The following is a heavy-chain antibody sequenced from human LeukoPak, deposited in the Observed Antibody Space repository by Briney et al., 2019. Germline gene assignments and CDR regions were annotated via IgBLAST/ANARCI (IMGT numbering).Heavy chain of an antibody. CDR1: GFTFDDYG. CDR3: ARVGDDSSGYAFDY. J-gene: IGHJ4*02. Sequence: PGGSLRLSCEASGFTFDDYGMSWVRQAPGKGLEWVSGINWNGGSTGYADSVKGRFTISRDNAKNSLYLQMNSLRAEDTALYHCARVGDDSSGYAFDYWGQGTLVTVSS. V-gene: IGHV3-20*01. CDR2: INWNGGST. D-gene: IGHD3-22*01.